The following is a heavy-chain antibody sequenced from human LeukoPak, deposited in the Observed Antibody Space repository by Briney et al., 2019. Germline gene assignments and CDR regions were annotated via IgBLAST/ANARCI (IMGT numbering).Heavy chain of an antibody. CDR2: INPNSGGT. CDR1: GYTFTGYY. D-gene: IGHD2-8*01. J-gene: IGHJ4*02. CDR3: ARLGYCTNGVCFLFDY. V-gene: IGHV1-2*02. Sequence: GASVKVSCKASGYTFTGYYMHWVRQAPGQGLEWMGWINPNSGGTNYVQKFQGRVTMTRDTSISTVYMELSRLRSDDTAVYYCARLGYCTNGVCFLFDYWGQGTLVTVSS.